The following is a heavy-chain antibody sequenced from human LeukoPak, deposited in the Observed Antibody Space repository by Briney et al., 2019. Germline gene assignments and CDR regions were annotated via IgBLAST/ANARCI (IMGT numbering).Heavy chain of an antibody. CDR3: AREGQQRMDV. Sequence: GGSLRHSCAAPGFTFSSYSMNWVRQAPGKGLEWVSSISSSSSYIYYADSVKGRFTISRDNAKNSLYLQMNSLRAEDTAVYYCAREGQQRMDVWGQGTTVTVSS. V-gene: IGHV3-21*01. CDR2: ISSSSSYI. J-gene: IGHJ6*02. CDR1: GFTFSSYS. D-gene: IGHD6-13*01.